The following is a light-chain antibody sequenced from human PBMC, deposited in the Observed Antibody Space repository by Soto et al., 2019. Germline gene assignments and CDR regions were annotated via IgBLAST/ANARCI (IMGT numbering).Light chain of an antibody. CDR3: QQSYSTPIT. J-gene: IGKJ5*01. Sequence: TQLTHSPCSLFTSAVDSVTITLLASQSISSDLSWYQQKPGKDTKLLIYAASSLQSGVPSRFSGSGSGTDFTLTIGSLQPEDFVTYYCQQSYSTPITLGQGTQLEIK. CDR2: AAS. CDR1: QSISSD. V-gene: IGKV1-39*01.